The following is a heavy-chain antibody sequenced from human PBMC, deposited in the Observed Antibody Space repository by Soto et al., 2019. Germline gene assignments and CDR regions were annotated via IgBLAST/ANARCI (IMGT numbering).Heavy chain of an antibody. CDR1: GFTFSNAW. CDR2: IKSKTDGGTT. V-gene: IGHV3-15*01. J-gene: IGHJ4*02. CDR3: TTDRAAGDY. Sequence: EVQLVESGGGLVKPGGSLRLSCAASGFTFSNAWMSWVRQAPGKGLEWVGRIKSKTDGGTTDYAAPVKGRYTISRDDSQNTQYQQINSLKTEDTAVYYCTTDRAAGDYWGQGTLVTVCS. D-gene: IGHD6-13*01.